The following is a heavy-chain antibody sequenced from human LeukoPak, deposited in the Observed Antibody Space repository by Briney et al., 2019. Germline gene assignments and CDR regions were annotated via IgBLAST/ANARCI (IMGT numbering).Heavy chain of an antibody. CDR2: ISGSGGST. D-gene: IGHD2-15*01. J-gene: IGHJ4*02. CDR3: AKATSHCSGGSCYSSSDY. Sequence: GGSLRLPCAASGFTFSSYAMSWVRQAPGKGLEWVSGISGSGGSTYYADSVKGRFTISRDSSKNTLYLQMNSLRAEDTAVYYCAKATSHCSGGSCYSSSDYWGQGTLVTVSS. V-gene: IGHV3-23*01. CDR1: GFTFSSYA.